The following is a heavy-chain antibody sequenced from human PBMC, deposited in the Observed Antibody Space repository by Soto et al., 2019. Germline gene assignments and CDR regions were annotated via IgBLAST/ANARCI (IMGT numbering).Heavy chain of an antibody. CDR3: AREGGSLNWFDP. V-gene: IGHV3-48*02. Sequence: EVQLVESGGGLVQPGGSLRLSCAASGFTFSSYSMNWVRQAPGKGLEWVSYISSSSSTIYYADSVKGRVTISRDNAKNSLYLPMNSLRDEDTAVYYCAREGGSLNWFDPWGQGTLVTVSS. J-gene: IGHJ5*02. D-gene: IGHD1-26*01. CDR1: GFTFSSYS. CDR2: ISSSSSTI.